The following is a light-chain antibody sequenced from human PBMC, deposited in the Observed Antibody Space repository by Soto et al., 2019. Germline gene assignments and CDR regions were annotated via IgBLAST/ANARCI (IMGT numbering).Light chain of an antibody. CDR3: QQYGGVPYT. CDR2: GAS. J-gene: IGKJ2*01. CDR1: ESISRDY. V-gene: IGKV3-20*01. Sequence: EIVLTQSPGTLSLSPGQRATLSCRASESISRDYLAWYQQRLGQAPRLLIYGASSGATGIPDRFSGSGSGTDFTLTISRLEPEDVAIYYCQQYGGVPYTVGQGTKVDSK.